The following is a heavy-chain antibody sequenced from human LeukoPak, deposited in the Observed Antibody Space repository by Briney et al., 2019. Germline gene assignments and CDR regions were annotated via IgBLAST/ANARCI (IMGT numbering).Heavy chain of an antibody. V-gene: IGHV1-69*06. D-gene: IGHD3-22*01. CDR3: AKVPYYYDSTPQYYFDY. CDR1: GGTFSSYA. Sequence: SVKVSCKASGGTFSSYAISWVRQAPGQGLEWMGGIIPVFGTANYAQKFQGRVTVTADKSTSTAYMELSSLRSEDTAVYYCAKVPYYYDSTPQYYFDYWGQGTLVTVSS. J-gene: IGHJ4*02. CDR2: IIPVFGTA.